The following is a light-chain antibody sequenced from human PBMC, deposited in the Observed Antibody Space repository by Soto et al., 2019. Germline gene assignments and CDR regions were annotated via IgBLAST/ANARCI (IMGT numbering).Light chain of an antibody. CDR3: QQYGSTPYT. CDR2: SAS. V-gene: IGKV3-20*01. CDR1: QSVTSNF. Sequence: EIVLTQSPGTLSLSPGERAALSCRASQSVTSNFLAWDQQKPGQAPRLLIYSASVRATGIPDRFSGGASGTDFTLTISRLEPEAFAVFYCQQYGSTPYTFGQGTKLEIK. J-gene: IGKJ2*01.